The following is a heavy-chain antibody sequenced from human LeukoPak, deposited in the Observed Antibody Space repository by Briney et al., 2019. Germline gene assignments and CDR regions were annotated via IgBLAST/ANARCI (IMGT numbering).Heavy chain of an antibody. Sequence: ASVKVSCKASGYTFTGYYMHWVRQAPGQGLEWMGWINPNSGGTNYAQKFQGRVAMTRDTSISTAYMELSRLRSDDTAVYYCARFRATTEPHFDYWGQGTLVTVSS. D-gene: IGHD1-26*01. V-gene: IGHV1-2*02. CDR3: ARFRATTEPHFDY. CDR1: GYTFTGYY. J-gene: IGHJ4*02. CDR2: INPNSGGT.